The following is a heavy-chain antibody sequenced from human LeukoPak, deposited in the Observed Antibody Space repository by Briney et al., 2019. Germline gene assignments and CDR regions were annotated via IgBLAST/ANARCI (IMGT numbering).Heavy chain of an antibody. Sequence: GRSLRLSCAASGFTFSSYGMHWVRQAPGKGLEWVAVTWYDESNKYYADSVKGRFTISRDNSKNTLYLQMNSLRAEDTAVYYCARDYYDSSGLTWWGQGTLVTVSS. D-gene: IGHD3-22*01. CDR3: ARDYYDSSGLTW. V-gene: IGHV3-33*01. CDR2: TWYDESNK. CDR1: GFTFSSYG. J-gene: IGHJ4*02.